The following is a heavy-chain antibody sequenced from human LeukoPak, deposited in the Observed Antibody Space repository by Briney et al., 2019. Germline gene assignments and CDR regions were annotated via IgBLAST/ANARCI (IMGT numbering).Heavy chain of an antibody. Sequence: SETLSLTCVVYGGSFNGYYWSWIRQPPGKGLEWIGEINDSGSTNYNPSLKSRVTISVDTSKNQFSLRLNSVTAADTAVYYCARVGWESNWFDPWGQGTLATVSS. CDR1: GGSFNGYY. CDR2: INDSGST. V-gene: IGHV4-34*01. D-gene: IGHD1-26*01. J-gene: IGHJ5*02. CDR3: ARVGWESNWFDP.